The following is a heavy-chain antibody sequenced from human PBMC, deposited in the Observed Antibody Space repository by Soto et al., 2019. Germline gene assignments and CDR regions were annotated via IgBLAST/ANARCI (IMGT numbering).Heavy chain of an antibody. CDR1: GGSISSSSYY. CDR3: ARLMAKSAIDY. J-gene: IGHJ4*02. Sequence: SETLSLTCTVSGGSISSSSYYWGWIRQPPGKGLEWIGSIYYSGSTYYNPSLKSRVTISVDTSKNQFSLKLSSVTAADTAVYYCARLMAKSAIDYWGQGTLVTVSS. CDR2: IYYSGST. V-gene: IGHV4-39*01. D-gene: IGHD2-8*01.